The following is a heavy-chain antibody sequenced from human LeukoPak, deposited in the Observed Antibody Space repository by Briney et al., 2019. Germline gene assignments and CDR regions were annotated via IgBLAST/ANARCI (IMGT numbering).Heavy chain of an antibody. CDR2: INPNSGGT. D-gene: IGHD3-22*01. V-gene: IGHV1-2*02. J-gene: IGHJ4*02. CDR1: GYSFTGYY. CDR3: ARDYLLYDTSGCYYLLRY. Sequence: ASVKVSCKASGYSFTGYYMHWVRQAPGQGLEWMGWINPNSGGTGYAQKFQGRVTMTRDTSISTAYMELSRLRSDDTAVYYCARDYLLYDTSGCYYLLRYWGQGTLVTVSS.